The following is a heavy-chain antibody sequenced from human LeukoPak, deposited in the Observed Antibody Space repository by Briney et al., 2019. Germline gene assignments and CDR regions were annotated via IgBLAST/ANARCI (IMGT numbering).Heavy chain of an antibody. CDR2: ISSSSSTI. J-gene: IGHJ4*02. Sequence: GGSLRLSCAASGFTFSSYSMNWVRQAPGKGLEWVSYISSSSSTIYYADSVKGRFTISRDNAKNSLYLQMNSLRAEDTAVYYCATSQDYYDSSWGQGTLVTVSS. CDR3: ATSQDYYDSS. CDR1: GFTFSSYS. V-gene: IGHV3-48*01. D-gene: IGHD3-22*01.